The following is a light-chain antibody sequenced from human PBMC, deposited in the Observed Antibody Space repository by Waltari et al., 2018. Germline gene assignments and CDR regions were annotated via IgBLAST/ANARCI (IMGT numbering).Light chain of an antibody. CDR1: EDIEYF. Sequence: DVQLTQSPSSLSAFLADRVSITCPASEDIEYFLNWYQQRPGRAPKLLISDASDLETGVSPRFSGSGSGTQFTLTITGLQPEDVGTYYCQQYFSFMSFGPGT. CDR3: QQYFSFMS. CDR2: DAS. V-gene: IGKV1-33*01. J-gene: IGKJ3*01.